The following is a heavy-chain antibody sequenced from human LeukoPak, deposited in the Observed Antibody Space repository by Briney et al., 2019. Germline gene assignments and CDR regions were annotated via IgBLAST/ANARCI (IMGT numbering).Heavy chain of an antibody. CDR2: IYHSGSA. CDR3: ARVPPYSSGRGGFDY. J-gene: IGHJ4*02. Sequence: SETLSLTCTVSGGSFRGYYWSWIRHPPGKGLEWIGYIYHSGSAYYNPSLRSRVTISVDTSKNQFSLELTSVTAADTAVYYCARVPPYSSGRGGFDYWGQGTLVTVSS. V-gene: IGHV4-59*13. CDR1: GGSFRGYY. D-gene: IGHD6-19*01.